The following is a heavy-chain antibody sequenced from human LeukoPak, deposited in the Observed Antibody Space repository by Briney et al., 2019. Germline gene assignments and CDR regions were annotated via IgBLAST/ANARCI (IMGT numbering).Heavy chain of an antibody. CDR3: ARRHYDFLTGYRDFDY. CDR2: ITGSGSHI. Sequence: GGSLRLSCAASGFTFSSYAMSWVRQAPGKGLEWVSAITGSGSHIYYADSVKGRFTISRDNAKNSLYLQMNSLRAEDTAVYYCARRHYDFLTGYRDFDYWGQGTLVTVSS. J-gene: IGHJ4*02. CDR1: GFTFSSYA. V-gene: IGHV3-21*01. D-gene: IGHD3-9*01.